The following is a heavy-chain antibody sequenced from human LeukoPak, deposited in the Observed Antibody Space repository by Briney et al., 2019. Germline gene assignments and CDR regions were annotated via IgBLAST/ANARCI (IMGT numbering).Heavy chain of an antibody. CDR1: GFTVSSNS. CDR3: AREGRYDILTAYYPLNN. D-gene: IGHD3-9*01. Sequence: GGSLRLTCAASGFTVSSNSMRWVRLAPGTGLECLSDIYIDGKTFYAESVKGRFTITRDNSKNTLYLQMNSLRPEDAAVYYWAREGRYDILTAYYPLNNWGQGARVTVSS. CDR2: IYIDGKT. J-gene: IGHJ4*02. V-gene: IGHV3-66*02.